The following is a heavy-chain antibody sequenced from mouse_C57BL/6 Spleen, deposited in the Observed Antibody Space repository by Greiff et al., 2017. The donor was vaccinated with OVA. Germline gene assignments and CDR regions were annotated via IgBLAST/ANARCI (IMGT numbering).Heavy chain of an antibody. CDR1: GYSITSGYY. CDR3: ASYGSSLDY. D-gene: IGHD1-1*01. J-gene: IGHJ2*01. CDR2: ISYDGSN. Sequence: EVQLQQSGPGLVKPSQSLSLTCSVTGYSITSGYYWNWIRQFPGNKLEWMGYISYDGSNNYNPSLKNRISITRDTSKNQFFLKLKSVTTEDTATYYCASYGSSLDYWGQGTTLTVSS. V-gene: IGHV3-6*01.